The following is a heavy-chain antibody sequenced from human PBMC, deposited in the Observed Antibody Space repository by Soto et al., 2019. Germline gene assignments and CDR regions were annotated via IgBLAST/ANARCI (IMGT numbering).Heavy chain of an antibody. CDR2: IKSKTDGGTT. CDR3: TTEAIDLGELSFYSDY. Sequence: GGSLRLSCAASGFTFSNAWMSWVRQAPGKGLEWVGRIKSKTDGGTTDYAAPVKGRFTISRDDSKNTLYLQMNSLKTEDTAVYYCTTEAIDLGELSFYSDYWGQGTLVTVSS. D-gene: IGHD3-16*02. V-gene: IGHV3-15*01. CDR1: GFTFSNAW. J-gene: IGHJ4*02.